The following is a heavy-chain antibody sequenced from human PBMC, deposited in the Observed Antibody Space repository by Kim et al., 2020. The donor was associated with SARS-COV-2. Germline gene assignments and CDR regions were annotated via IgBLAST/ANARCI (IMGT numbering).Heavy chain of an antibody. D-gene: IGHD5-18*01. CDR1: GFTFSSYA. V-gene: IGHV3-23*01. CDR3: ANPPFPDTPRGVPYYFDY. Sequence: GGSLRLSCAASGFTFSSYAMSWVRQAPGKGLEWVSAISGSGGSTYYADSVKGRFTISRDNSKNTLYLQMNSLRAEDTAVYYCANPPFPDTPRGVPYYFDYWGQGTLVTVSS. CDR2: ISGSGGST. J-gene: IGHJ4*02.